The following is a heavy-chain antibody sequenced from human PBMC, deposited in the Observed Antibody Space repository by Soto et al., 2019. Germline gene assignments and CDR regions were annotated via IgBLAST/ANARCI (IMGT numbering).Heavy chain of an antibody. CDR3: ARSSDSSGYYYRHGY. CDR2: IYYTGST. D-gene: IGHD3-22*01. J-gene: IGHJ4*02. V-gene: IGHV4-61*01. Sequence: SETLSLTCTVSGGSVSSGTYYWSWIRQPPGKGLEWIGYIYYTGSTKYNPSLESRVTISLDSSKNQFSLKLSSVTAADTAVYYCARSSDSSGYYYRHGYWGQGTLATVPS. CDR1: GGSVSSGTYY.